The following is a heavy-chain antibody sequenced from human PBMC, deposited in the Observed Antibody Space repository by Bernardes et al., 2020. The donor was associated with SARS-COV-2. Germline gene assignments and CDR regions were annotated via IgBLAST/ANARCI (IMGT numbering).Heavy chain of an antibody. CDR3: VEDQIPFNVRYDAFGI. V-gene: IGHV3-23*01. Sequence: GGSLRPSCVTSGLTFTNFAMSWVRQAPGKGLEWVSTIGGGPDDIYYADSVKGRFTIARDNSRDTLYLQMNNLRVEDTALYYCVEDQIPFNVRYDAFGIWGQGTMVAGSS. CDR1: GLTFTNFA. J-gene: IGHJ3*02. CDR2: IGGGPDDI. D-gene: IGHD1-26*01.